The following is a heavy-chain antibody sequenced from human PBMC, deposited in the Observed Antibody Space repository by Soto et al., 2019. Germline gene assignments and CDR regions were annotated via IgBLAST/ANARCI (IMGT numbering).Heavy chain of an antibody. CDR1: GFTFSSYG. V-gene: IGHV3-33*06. Sequence: QVQLVESGGGVVQPGRSLRLSCGASGFTFSSYGMHWVRQAPGKGLEWVAVIWYNGSDKKYADSVKGRFTISRDNSEKTLYLQMNSLRAEDTAVYYCAKDYGDWTGLYYYGMDVWGQGTTVTVSS. J-gene: IGHJ6*02. D-gene: IGHD4-17*01. CDR2: IWYNGSDK. CDR3: AKDYGDWTGLYYYGMDV.